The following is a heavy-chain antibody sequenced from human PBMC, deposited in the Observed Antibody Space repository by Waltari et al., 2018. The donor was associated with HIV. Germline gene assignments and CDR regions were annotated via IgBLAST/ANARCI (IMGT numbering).Heavy chain of an antibody. V-gene: IGHV3-15*01. J-gene: IGHJ4*02. D-gene: IGHD3-10*01. CDR1: GFTFNSDW. CDR2: IKTKGDGGAT. Sequence: EVQLVESGVDLLKPGGCLRLSCAASGFTFNSDWMRWVRPAPGKGLEWVGRIKTKGDGGATDYAAAVKGRFTISRDDSKNTVYLQMNSLKIEDTAVYYCTSEEDYGSGSHFDYWGQGTLVTVSS. CDR3: TSEEDYGSGSHFDY.